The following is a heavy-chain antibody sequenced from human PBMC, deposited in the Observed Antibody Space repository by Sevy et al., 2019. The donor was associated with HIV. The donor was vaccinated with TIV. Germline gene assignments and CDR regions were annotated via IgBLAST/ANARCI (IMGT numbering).Heavy chain of an antibody. CDR3: ARVSYYYDSRGLNYYYYMDV. V-gene: IGHV4-59*01. Sequence: SETLSLTCTVSGGSMSSYYWSWIRQPPGKGLEWIGYIYYSGSTNYNPSLKSRVTISVDTSKNQFSLKLSSVTAADTAVYYCARVSYYYDSRGLNYYYYMDVWGKGTTVTVSS. CDR1: GGSMSSYY. CDR2: IYYSGST. D-gene: IGHD3-22*01. J-gene: IGHJ6*03.